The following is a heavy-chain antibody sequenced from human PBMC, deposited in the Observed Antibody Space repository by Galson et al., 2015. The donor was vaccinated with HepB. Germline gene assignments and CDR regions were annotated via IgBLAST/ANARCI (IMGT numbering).Heavy chain of an antibody. J-gene: IGHJ4*02. Sequence: ETLSLTCSVSGGPITNINYYWGWIRQTPGKGLGWIGSVYYNRNTFYNPSLKSRVTMSVDTSENQISLSLSSVTAADAAVYYCARLPLGYCSSIYVCHVIDFWGQGTLVTVSS. D-gene: IGHD2-2*01. CDR2: VYYNRNT. CDR3: ARLPLGYCSSIYVCHVIDF. V-gene: IGHV4-39*01. CDR1: GGPITNINYY.